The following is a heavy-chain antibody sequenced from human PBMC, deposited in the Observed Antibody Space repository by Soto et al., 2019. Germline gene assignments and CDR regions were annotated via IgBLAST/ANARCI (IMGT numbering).Heavy chain of an antibody. J-gene: IGHJ5*02. D-gene: IGHD3-9*01. V-gene: IGHV4-4*02. CDR2: IHDRGST. Sequence: QVKLQESGPGLEKPSGTLSLTCAVSGGSISNNRWWTWVRQAPGKGLEWIGEIHDRGSTNYNLSLKRRATVSIDRAKNQFSLEMRAVTAADTAVYYCAGQWAAGYGAFDPWGQGTLVTVSS. CDR1: GGSISNNRW. CDR3: AGQWAAGYGAFDP.